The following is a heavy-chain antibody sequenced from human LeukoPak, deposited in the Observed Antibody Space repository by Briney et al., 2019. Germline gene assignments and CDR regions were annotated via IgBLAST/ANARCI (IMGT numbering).Heavy chain of an antibody. CDR3: ARDKHTVGDAFDI. Sequence: GGSLRLSCAASGFTFSSYSMNWVRQAPGKGLEWVSSISSSSSYIYYADSVKGRFTISGDNAKNSLYLQMNSLRAEDTAVYYCARDKHTVGDAFDIWGQGTMVTVSS. V-gene: IGHV3-21*01. D-gene: IGHD2-21*01. CDR1: GFTFSSYS. CDR2: ISSSSSYI. J-gene: IGHJ3*02.